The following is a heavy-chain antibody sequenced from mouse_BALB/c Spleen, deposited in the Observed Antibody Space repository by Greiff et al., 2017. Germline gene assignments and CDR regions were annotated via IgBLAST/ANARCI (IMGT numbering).Heavy chain of an antibody. CDR1: GYTFTEYT. V-gene: IGHV1-18*01. J-gene: IGHJ2*01. CDR3: ADDGYYLFDY. CDR2: IHPNNGGT. D-gene: IGHD2-3*01. Sequence: EVQLQQSGPELVKPGASVKLSCKTSGYTFTEYTMHWVKQSPGKSLEWIGGIHPNNGGTSYNQKFKGKATLTVDKSSSTAYMELRSLTSEDSAVYYCADDGYYLFDYWGQGTTLTVSS.